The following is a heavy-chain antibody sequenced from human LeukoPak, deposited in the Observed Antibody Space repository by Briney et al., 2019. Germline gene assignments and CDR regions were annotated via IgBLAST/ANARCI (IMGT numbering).Heavy chain of an antibody. D-gene: IGHD6-13*01. J-gene: IGHJ6*02. CDR1: GFTFSSYA. V-gene: IGHV3-23*01. Sequence: GGSLRLSCAASGFTFSSYAMSWVRQAPGKGLEWVSAITGSGGSTYYADSVKGRFTISRDNSKNSLYLQMDSLRAEDTAVYYCAKAPRAAAGTYNGMDVWGQGTTVTVSS. CDR3: AKAPRAAAGTYNGMDV. CDR2: ITGSGGST.